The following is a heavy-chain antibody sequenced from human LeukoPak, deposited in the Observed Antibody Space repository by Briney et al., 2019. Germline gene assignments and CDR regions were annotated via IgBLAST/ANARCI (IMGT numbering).Heavy chain of an antibody. J-gene: IGHJ4*02. CDR3: ARDRAISGKISVSWTFDY. D-gene: IGHD3/OR15-3a*01. Sequence: SSLKVYCKASGGTFISYAIRWVRQAPGQGIEWMGRIIPIFGTANYAQKFQGRVTITTDESTRTAYMELSSLRSEDTAVYYCARDRAISGKISVSWTFDYWGQGTLVTVSS. CDR2: IIPIFGTA. CDR1: GGTFISYA. V-gene: IGHV1-69*05.